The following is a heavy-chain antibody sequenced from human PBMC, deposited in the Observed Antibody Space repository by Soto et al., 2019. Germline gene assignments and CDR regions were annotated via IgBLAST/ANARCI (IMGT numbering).Heavy chain of an antibody. CDR3: ARDLAFIAADGDYYYYYGMDV. V-gene: IGHV4-59*01. Sequence: SETLSLTCTVSGGSISSYYWSWIWQPPGKGLEWIGYIYYSGSTNYNPSLKSRVTISVDTSKNQFSLKMSSVTAADTAVYYCARDLAFIAADGDYYYYYGMDVWGQGTTVTGSS. CDR1: GGSISSYY. CDR2: IYYSGST. J-gene: IGHJ6*02. D-gene: IGHD6-13*01.